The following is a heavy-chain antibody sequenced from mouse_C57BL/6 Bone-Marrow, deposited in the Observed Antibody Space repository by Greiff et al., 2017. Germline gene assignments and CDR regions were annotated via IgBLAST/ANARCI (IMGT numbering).Heavy chain of an antibody. J-gene: IGHJ1*03. CDR3: TRWCYGRRWYFDD. V-gene: IGHV1-5*01. D-gene: IGHD1-1*01. Sequence: VQLKQSGTVLARPGASVKMSCKTSGYTFTSYWMNWVKQRPGQGLEWIGAIYPGNSDTSYNQKFKGKAKLTAVTSASTAYMELSSLTNEDSAVYYCTRWCYGRRWYFDDWGTGTTVTVSS. CDR1: GYTFTSYW. CDR2: IYPGNSDT.